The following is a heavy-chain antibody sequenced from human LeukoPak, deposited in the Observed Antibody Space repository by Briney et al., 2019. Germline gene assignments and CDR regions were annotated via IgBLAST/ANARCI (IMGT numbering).Heavy chain of an antibody. J-gene: IGHJ4*02. CDR1: PFTFRSYW. CDR3: ARITDYYYDSSGYLDY. CDR2: IKQDGSEK. V-gene: IGHV3-7*01. Sequence: GGPLRLSCAASPFTFRSYWMSWVRQAPGKGLEWVANIKQDGSEKYYVDSVKGRFTISRENARNSLSLQMHSLRAEDTAVYYCARITDYYYDSSGYLDYWGQGTLVTVSS. D-gene: IGHD3-22*01.